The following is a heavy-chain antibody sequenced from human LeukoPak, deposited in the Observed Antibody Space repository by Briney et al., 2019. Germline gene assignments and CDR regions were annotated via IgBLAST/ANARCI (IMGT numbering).Heavy chain of an antibody. J-gene: IGHJ6*02. CDR1: GGSISGSSYY. D-gene: IGHD2-2*02. CDR3: ASLGDPDIVVVPAAIAPLYGMDV. V-gene: IGHV4-39*01. CDR2: IYYSGST. Sequence: SETLSLTCTVSGGSISGSSYYWGWIRQPPGKGLEWIGSIYYSGSTYYNPSLKSRVTISVDTSKNQFSLKLSSVTAADTAVYYCASLGDPDIVVVPAAIAPLYGMDVWGQGTTVTVSS.